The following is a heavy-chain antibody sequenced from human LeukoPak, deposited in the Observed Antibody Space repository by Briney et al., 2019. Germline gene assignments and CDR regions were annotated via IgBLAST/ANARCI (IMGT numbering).Heavy chain of an antibody. V-gene: IGHV4-4*02. D-gene: IGHD1-26*01. J-gene: IGHJ4*02. CDR3: SRESGAFSPFGY. CDR1: GGSISRTNW. CDR2: ISLSGRT. Sequence: SETLSLTCDVAGGSISRTNWWSWVRQSPGQGLEWIGEISLSGRTNYNPSLQSRVTMSLDESKNQLSLDLASVTAADTAVYYCSRESGAFSPFGYWGQGTLVTVHS.